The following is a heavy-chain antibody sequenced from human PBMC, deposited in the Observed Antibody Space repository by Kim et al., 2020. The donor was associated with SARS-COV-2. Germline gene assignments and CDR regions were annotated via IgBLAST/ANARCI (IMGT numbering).Heavy chain of an antibody. Sequence: RVTISVDTSKNQFSLKLSSVTAADTAVYYCARGIAARSFVGVPRRSAFDIWGQGTMVTVSS. J-gene: IGHJ3*02. V-gene: IGHV4-34*01. CDR3: ARGIAARSFVGVPRRSAFDI. D-gene: IGHD6-6*01.